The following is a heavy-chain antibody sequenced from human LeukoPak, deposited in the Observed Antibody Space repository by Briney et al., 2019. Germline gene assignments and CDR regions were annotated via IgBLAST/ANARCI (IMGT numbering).Heavy chain of an antibody. Sequence: GWSLRLSCAASGFTFSDYYMSWIRQAPGKGLEWVSYISNSSGYTNYADSVKGRFTISRDNAKNSLYLQMNSLRAEDTAVYYCARGIRLTSVVEYLFWGQGTLVTVSS. CDR1: GFTFSDYY. V-gene: IGHV3-11*06. CDR2: ISNSSGYT. J-gene: IGHJ4*02. CDR3: ARGIRLTSVVEYLF. D-gene: IGHD4-23*01.